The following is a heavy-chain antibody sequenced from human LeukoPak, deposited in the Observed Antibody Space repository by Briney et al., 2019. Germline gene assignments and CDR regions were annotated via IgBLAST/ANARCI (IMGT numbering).Heavy chain of an antibody. J-gene: IGHJ4*02. Sequence: ASVKVSCKASGYTFTSYAMNWVRQAPGQGLEWMGWINTNTGNPTYGQCFTGRFVFSLDTSVSTAYLQISSLKAEDTAVYYCARELCVRGSGSYCPFDYWGQGTLVTVSS. V-gene: IGHV7-4-1*02. CDR2: INTNTGNP. CDR3: ARELCVRGSGSYCPFDY. D-gene: IGHD3-10*01. CDR1: GYTFTSYA.